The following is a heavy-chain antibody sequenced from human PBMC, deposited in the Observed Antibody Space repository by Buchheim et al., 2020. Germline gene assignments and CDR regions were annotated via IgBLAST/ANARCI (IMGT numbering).Heavy chain of an antibody. CDR2: IYYSGST. Sequence: QLQLQESGPGLVKPSETLSLTCTVSGGSISSSSYYWGWIRQPPGKGLEWIGSIYYSGSTYYNPSLKSRVTISVDTSKNQFSLKLSSVTAADTAVYYCARLNDFWSGYYTIFDYWGQGTL. J-gene: IGHJ4*02. CDR1: GGSISSSSYY. V-gene: IGHV4-39*01. D-gene: IGHD3-3*01. CDR3: ARLNDFWSGYYTIFDY.